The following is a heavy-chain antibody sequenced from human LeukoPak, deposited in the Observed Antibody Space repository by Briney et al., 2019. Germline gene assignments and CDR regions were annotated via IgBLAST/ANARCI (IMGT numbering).Heavy chain of an antibody. J-gene: IGHJ6*03. CDR1: GFTFSSYS. Sequence: GGSLRLSCAASGFTFSSYSMNWVRQAPGKGLEGVSYISSSSSTIYYADSVKGRFTISRDNAKNSLYLQMNSLRAEDTAVYYCARVDIVVVPAAIHYYYYYYMDVWGKGTTVTVSS. V-gene: IGHV3-48*01. D-gene: IGHD2-2*02. CDR3: ARVDIVVVPAAIHYYYYYYMDV. CDR2: ISSSSSTI.